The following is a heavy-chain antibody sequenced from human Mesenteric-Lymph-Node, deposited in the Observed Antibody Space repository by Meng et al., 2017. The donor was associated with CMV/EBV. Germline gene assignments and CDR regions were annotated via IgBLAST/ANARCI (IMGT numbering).Heavy chain of an antibody. CDR1: GFTFSSYS. J-gene: IGHJ6*02. D-gene: IGHD1-20*01. V-gene: IGHV3-21*01. CDR2: ISSSSSYI. CDR3: ARGLTGSRRRYYGMDV. Sequence: GESLKISCAASGFTFSSYSMNWVRRAPGKGLEWVSSISSSSSYIYYADSVKGRFTISRDNAKNSLYLQMNSLRAEDTAVYYCARGLTGSRRRYYGMDVWGQGTTVTVSS.